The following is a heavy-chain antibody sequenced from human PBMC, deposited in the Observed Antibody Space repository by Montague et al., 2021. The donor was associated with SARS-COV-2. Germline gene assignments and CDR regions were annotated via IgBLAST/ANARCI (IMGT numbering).Heavy chain of an antibody. CDR1: GFSFAGYA. V-gene: IGHV3-23*01. D-gene: IGHD3-10*01. CDR3: ARDAMVWGYGRNEFDY. J-gene: IGHJ4*02. Sequence: SLRLSCAASGFSFAGYALSWVRQAPGQGPEWVSGISGGGASTYYGDSVQGRFTISRDNSKNTVYLQMNSLRAEDTAVYYCARDAMVWGYGRNEFDYWGQGTLVTVSS. CDR2: ISGGGAST.